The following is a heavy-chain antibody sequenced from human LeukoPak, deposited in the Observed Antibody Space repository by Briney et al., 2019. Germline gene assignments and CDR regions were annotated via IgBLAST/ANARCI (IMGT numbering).Heavy chain of an antibody. CDR3: ARGSHYGSGRPFDY. Sequence: PSETLSLTCTVSGDSMSSYYWRWIRQTPGKGLERMGRIYTSGTTRYNPPLKSRSTMSLATSKNQFSLKLNSVTATDTAVYYCARGSHYGSGRPFDYGGQGTLVTVSS. CDR1: GDSMSSYY. CDR2: IYTSGTT. V-gene: IGHV4-4*07. J-gene: IGHJ4*02. D-gene: IGHD3-10*01.